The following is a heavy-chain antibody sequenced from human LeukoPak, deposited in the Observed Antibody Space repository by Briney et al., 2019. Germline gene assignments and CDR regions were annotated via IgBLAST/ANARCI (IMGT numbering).Heavy chain of an antibody. CDR2: ISYDSSNK. CDR3: AREARYYYDSSGYYPAPFDY. Sequence: GGSLRLSCAASGFTFSSYAMHWVRQAPGNGLEWVAVISYDSSNKYYADSVKGRFTISRDNSKNTLYLQMNSLRAGDTAVYYCAREARYYYDSSGYYPAPFDYWGQGTLVTVSS. D-gene: IGHD3-22*01. CDR1: GFTFSSYA. V-gene: IGHV3-30-3*01. J-gene: IGHJ4*02.